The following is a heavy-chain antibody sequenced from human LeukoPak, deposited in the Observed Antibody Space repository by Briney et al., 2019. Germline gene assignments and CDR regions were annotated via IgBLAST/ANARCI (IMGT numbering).Heavy chain of an antibody. J-gene: IGHJ4*02. CDR3: ARRADYFDY. Sequence: SETLSLTCTVSGGSISSSSYYWGWIRQPPGKGLEWIGSIYYSGSTYYNPSLKSRVTISVDTSKNQFSLKLSSVTAADTAVYYCARRADYFDYWGQGTLVTVSS. CDR2: IYYSGST. CDR1: GGSISSSSYY. V-gene: IGHV4-39*01.